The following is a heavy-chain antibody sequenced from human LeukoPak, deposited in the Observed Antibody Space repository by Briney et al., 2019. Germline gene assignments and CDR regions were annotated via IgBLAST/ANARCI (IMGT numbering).Heavy chain of an antibody. CDR3: ARSNAASLGGFDY. CDR2: IYPGDSDT. CDR1: GYSFTNYW. J-gene: IGHJ4*02. Sequence: GESLKTSCKGSGYSFTNYWIGWVRQMPGKGLEWMGIIYPGDSDTRYSPSFQGQVTISADKSISTAYLQWSSLKASDTAMYYCARSNAASLGGFDYWGQGTLVTVSS. V-gene: IGHV5-51*01. D-gene: IGHD3-10*01.